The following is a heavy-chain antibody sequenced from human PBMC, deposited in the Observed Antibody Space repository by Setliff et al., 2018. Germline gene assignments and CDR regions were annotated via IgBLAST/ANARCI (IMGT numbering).Heavy chain of an antibody. J-gene: IGHJ4*02. CDR3: ARVGMGRPWNRGAGDY. D-gene: IGHD1-26*01. CDR2: ISAYKGNT. CDR1: GYTFTNYG. V-gene: IGHV1-18*01. Sequence: ASVKVSCKASGYTFTNYGIIWVRQAPGQGLEWVGWISAYKGNTNYAHKYQGRVTMTTDTSATTAYMEVRTLRSDDTAVYYCARVGMGRPWNRGAGDYWGQGTLVTVSS.